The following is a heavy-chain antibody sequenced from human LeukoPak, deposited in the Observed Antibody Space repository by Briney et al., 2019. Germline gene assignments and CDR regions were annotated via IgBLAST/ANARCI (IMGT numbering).Heavy chain of an antibody. CDR1: GFTFSSYG. CDR2: ISLDGSNK. J-gene: IGHJ4*02. D-gene: IGHD3-10*01. CDR3: AKDGEVSWFGPESY. V-gene: IGHV3-30*18. Sequence: GRSLRLSCAASGFTFSSYGMHWVCQAPGKGLEWVALISLDGSNKDYAESVKGRFTISRDSSKNTLYLQMNSLRAEDTAVYYCAKDGEVSWFGPESYWGQGTLVAVSS.